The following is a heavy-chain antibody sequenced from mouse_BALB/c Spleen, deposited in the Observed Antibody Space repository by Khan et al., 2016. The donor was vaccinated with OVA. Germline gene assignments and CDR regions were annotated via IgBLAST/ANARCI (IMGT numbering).Heavy chain of an antibody. CDR3: ARNEYDYFAY. CDR2: FYPGDGNT. Sequence: QVQLKQSGAELVRPGSSVKISCKASGYGFSNYLMNWVKQGPGQGLEWCGQFYPGDGNTNYNGKFKDKATLTVVKSSSSAYMQLSSLTSEDSAVYFSARNEYDYFAYWGQGTLVTVSA. CDR1: GYGFSNYL. J-gene: IGHJ3*01. D-gene: IGHD2-14*01. V-gene: IGHV1-80*01.